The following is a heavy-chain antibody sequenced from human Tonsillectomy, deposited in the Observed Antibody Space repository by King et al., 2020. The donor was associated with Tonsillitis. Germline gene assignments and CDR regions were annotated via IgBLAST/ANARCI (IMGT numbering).Heavy chain of an antibody. V-gene: IGHV3-23*04. Sequence: VQLVESGGGLVQPGGSLRLSCAASAFTFSNYAMSWVRQAPGKGLEWVSSITGSGGATYYADSVKGRFTISRDNSKSTLYLQMNSLRADGTAVYYCAKDLNSRGYYPDDAFDIWGQGTMVTVSS. D-gene: IGHD3-22*01. CDR2: ITGSGGAT. J-gene: IGHJ3*02. CDR3: AKDLNSRGYYPDDAFDI. CDR1: AFTFSNYA.